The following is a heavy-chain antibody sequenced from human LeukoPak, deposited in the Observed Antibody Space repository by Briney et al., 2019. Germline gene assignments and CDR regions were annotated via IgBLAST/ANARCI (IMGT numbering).Heavy chain of an antibody. CDR1: GFTFSSYW. CDR3: AREGPFYNYDSSGYAFDI. V-gene: IGHV3-74*01. J-gene: IGHJ3*02. D-gene: IGHD3-22*01. CDR2: IHTDGSST. Sequence: GGSLRLSCAASGFTFSSYWMNWVRQAPGKGLVWVSRIHTDGSSTSHADSVKGRFTISRDNAKKTLYLQMNSLRAEDTAVYYCAREGPFYNYDSSGYAFDIWGQGTMVTVSS.